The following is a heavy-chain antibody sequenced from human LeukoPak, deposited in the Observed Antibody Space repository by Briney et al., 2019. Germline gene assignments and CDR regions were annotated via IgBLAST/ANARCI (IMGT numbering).Heavy chain of an antibody. Sequence: SVKVSCKASGGTFSSYAISWVRQASGRGLEWMGGIIPIFGTANYAQKFQGRVTITTDESTSTAYMELSSLRSEDTAVYYCARDNWNYLVNWFDPWGQGTLVTVSS. CDR3: ARDNWNYLVNWFDP. D-gene: IGHD1-7*01. J-gene: IGHJ5*02. V-gene: IGHV1-69*05. CDR1: GGTFSSYA. CDR2: IIPIFGTA.